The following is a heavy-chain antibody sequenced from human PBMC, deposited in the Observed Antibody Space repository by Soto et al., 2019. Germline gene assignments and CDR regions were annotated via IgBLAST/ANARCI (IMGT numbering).Heavy chain of an antibody. V-gene: IGHV3-21*01. CDR1: GFTFSSYS. CDR3: ARSTEWLPYYYYGMDV. Sequence: EVQLVESGGGLVKPGGSLRLSCAASGFTFSSYSMNWVRQAPGKGLEWVSSISSSSSYIYYADSVKGRFTISRDNAKNSLYLQMNSRRAEDTAVYYCARSTEWLPYYYYGMDVWGQVTTVTVSS. J-gene: IGHJ6*02. CDR2: ISSSSSYI. D-gene: IGHD3-3*01.